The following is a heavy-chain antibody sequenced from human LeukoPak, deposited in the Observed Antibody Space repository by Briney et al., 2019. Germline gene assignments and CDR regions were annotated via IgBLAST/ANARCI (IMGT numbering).Heavy chain of an antibody. Sequence: GGSLRLSCAASGFTFSSFAFTWVRQAPGKGLEWVSSIDNSGVNTFYADSVKGRFTVSRDNSRNTLYLQMNSLRVDDTAIYYCAKIPLAAAGYWGQGTLVTVSS. J-gene: IGHJ4*02. CDR1: GFTFSSFA. CDR3: AKIPLAAAGY. CDR2: IDNSGVNT. V-gene: IGHV3-23*01. D-gene: IGHD6-13*01.